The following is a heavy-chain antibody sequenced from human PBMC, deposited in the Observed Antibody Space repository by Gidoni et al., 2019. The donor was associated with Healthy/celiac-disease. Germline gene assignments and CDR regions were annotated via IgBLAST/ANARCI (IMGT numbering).Heavy chain of an antibody. D-gene: IGHD3-22*01. Sequence: LSLKSRFTISVDKSKNQFSLKLSSVTAADTAVYYCARAQDSSGYYPYFDYWGQGTLVTVSS. V-gene: IGHV4-4*02. J-gene: IGHJ4*02. CDR3: ARAQDSSGYYPYFDY.